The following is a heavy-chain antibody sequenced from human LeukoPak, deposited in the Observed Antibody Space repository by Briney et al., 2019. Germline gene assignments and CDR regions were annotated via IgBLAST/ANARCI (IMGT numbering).Heavy chain of an antibody. Sequence: SETLSLTCTVSGGSISSSSHYWGWIRQPPGKGLEWIGSMYYRGSTYHNPSLKSRVTISVDTSKNQFSLKLSSVTAADTAMYYCAGVIGNYDGRLDYWGQGTLVTVSS. CDR3: AGVIGNYDGRLDY. V-gene: IGHV4-39*07. J-gene: IGHJ4*02. D-gene: IGHD1-7*01. CDR2: MYYRGST. CDR1: GGSISSSSHY.